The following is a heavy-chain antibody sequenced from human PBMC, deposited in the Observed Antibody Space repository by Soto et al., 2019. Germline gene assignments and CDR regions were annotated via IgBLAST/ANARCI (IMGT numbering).Heavy chain of an antibody. CDR1: GFTFSTYS. Sequence: GGSLRLSCAASGFTFSTYSMNWVRQAPGEGLEWVSSISSSSSYIYYADSVKGRFTISRDNAKNSLYLQMNSLRAEDTAVYYCARDFMVRGVSSIYYYYAGMDGGAQGTTVTVSS. D-gene: IGHD3-10*01. CDR2: ISSSSSYI. CDR3: ARDFMVRGVSSIYYYYAGMDG. V-gene: IGHV3-21*01. J-gene: IGHJ6*02.